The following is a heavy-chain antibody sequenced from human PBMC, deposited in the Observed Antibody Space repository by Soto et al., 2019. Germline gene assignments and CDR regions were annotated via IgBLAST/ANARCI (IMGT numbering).Heavy chain of an antibody. D-gene: IGHD5-12*01. CDR1: GYTFTGYA. J-gene: IGHJ4*02. CDR3: ARGPQIVAATSWFDY. Sequence: ASVKVSCKASGYTFTGYAMHWVRQAPGQRLEWMGWINAGNGNTKYSQKFQGRVTITRDTSASTAYMELSSLRSEDTAVYYCARGPQIVAATSWFDYWGQGALVTVSS. V-gene: IGHV1-3*01. CDR2: INAGNGNT.